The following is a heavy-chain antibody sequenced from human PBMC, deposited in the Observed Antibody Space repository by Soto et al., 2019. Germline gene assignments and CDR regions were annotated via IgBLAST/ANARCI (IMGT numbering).Heavy chain of an antibody. V-gene: IGHV1-46*03. CDR3: ARGPYNYGSGSYYSPSYYFDY. D-gene: IGHD3-10*01. J-gene: IGHJ4*02. CDR2: INPSGGST. CDR1: GYTFTSYY. Sequence: ASVKVSCKASGYTFTSYYMHWVRQAPGQGLEWMGIINPSGGSTSYAQKFQGRVTMTRDTSTSTVYMELSSLRSEDTAVYYCARGPYNYGSGSYYSPSYYFDYWGQGTLVTVS.